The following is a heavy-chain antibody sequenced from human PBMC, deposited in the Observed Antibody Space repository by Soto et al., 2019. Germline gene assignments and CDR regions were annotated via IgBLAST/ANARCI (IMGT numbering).Heavy chain of an antibody. Sequence: GTLRPSSTASAFTFSSLSMHWVRQAPGKGLEWVAVISKDGCNKYYADSVKGRFTISRDNSKNTLYLQMNSLRPEDTAVYFCARDRLVVVPTAVRSWSWFDPWGQGTLVTVSS. CDR1: AFTFSSLS. CDR3: ARDRLVVVPTAVRSWSWFDP. V-gene: IGHV3-30-3*01. J-gene: IGHJ5*02. CDR2: ISKDGCNK. D-gene: IGHD2-2*01.